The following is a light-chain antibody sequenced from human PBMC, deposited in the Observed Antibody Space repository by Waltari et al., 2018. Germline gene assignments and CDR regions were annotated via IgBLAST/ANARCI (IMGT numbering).Light chain of an antibody. Sequence: QSALTQPRPVSGSPGQSVTISCPGTSSDVGGYNYVSWYQQHPGKVPKRMIYDVSKRPSGVPNRFSASKSGNTASLTISGLQAEDEADYYCCSYAGSYSFVFGTGTKVTVL. CDR2: DVS. CDR1: SSDVGGYNY. J-gene: IGLJ1*01. CDR3: CSYAGSYSFV. V-gene: IGLV2-11*01.